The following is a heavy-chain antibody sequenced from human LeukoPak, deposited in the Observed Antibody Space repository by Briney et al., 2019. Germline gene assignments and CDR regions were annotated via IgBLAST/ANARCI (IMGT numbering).Heavy chain of an antibody. CDR1: GGTFSSYA. J-gene: IGHJ4*02. CDR2: IISIFGTA. V-gene: IGHV1-69*06. Sequence: ASVNVSCTASGGTFSSYAISWVRQAPGQGLEWMGGIISIFGTANYAQKFQGRVTITADKSTSTAYMELSSLRSEDTAVYYCARATVTTPFDYWGQGTLVTVSS. D-gene: IGHD4-17*01. CDR3: ARATVTTPFDY.